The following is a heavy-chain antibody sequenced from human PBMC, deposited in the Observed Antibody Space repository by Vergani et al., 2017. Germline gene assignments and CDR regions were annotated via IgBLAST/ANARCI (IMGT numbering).Heavy chain of an antibody. CDR2: ISAYNGNT. J-gene: IGHJ4*02. Sequence: QVQLVQSGAEVKKPGASVKVSCKASGYTFTSYGISWVRQAPGQGLEWMGWISAYNGNTNYAQKLQGRVTMTTDTSTGTAYMELRSLRSDDTAVYYCAGPGRRRCRSTSCFGDYFDYWGQGTLVTVSS. CDR3: AGPGRRRCRSTSCFGDYFDY. CDR1: GYTFTSYG. D-gene: IGHD2-2*01. V-gene: IGHV1-18*01.